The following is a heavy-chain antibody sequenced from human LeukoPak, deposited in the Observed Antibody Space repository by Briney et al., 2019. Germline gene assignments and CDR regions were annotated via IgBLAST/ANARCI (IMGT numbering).Heavy chain of an antibody. V-gene: IGHV1-18*01. D-gene: IGHD1-26*01. Sequence: ASVKVSCKASGYTFTSYGISWVRQAPGQGLEWMGWISAYVGNTNYAQKLQGRVTMTTDTSTSTAYMELRSLRSDDTAVYYCARVPWELLLFDYWGQGTLVTVSS. CDR3: ARVPWELLLFDY. CDR2: ISAYVGNT. CDR1: GYTFTSYG. J-gene: IGHJ4*02.